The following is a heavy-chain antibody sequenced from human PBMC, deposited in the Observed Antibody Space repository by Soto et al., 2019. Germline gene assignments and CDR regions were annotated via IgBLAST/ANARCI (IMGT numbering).Heavy chain of an antibody. J-gene: IGHJ5*02. D-gene: IGHD3-22*01. CDR2: ISAYNGNT. V-gene: IGHV1-18*04. CDR3: ARGGGLYYYDSSGYGWFDP. CDR1: GYTFTSYG. Sequence: ASVKVSCKASGYTFTSYGISWVRQAPGQGLEWMGWISAYNGNTNYAQKLQGRVTMTTDTSTSTAYMELRSLRSDDTAVYYCARGGGLYYYDSSGYGWFDPWGEGTLVTVS.